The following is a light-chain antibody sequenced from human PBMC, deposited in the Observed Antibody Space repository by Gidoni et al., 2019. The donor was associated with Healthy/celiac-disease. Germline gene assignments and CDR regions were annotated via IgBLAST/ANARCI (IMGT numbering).Light chain of an antibody. CDR2: GVS. Sequence: EIVMTQSPATLSVSPGETATLSCRASQSVSSSLAWFQQKPGQAPRLLIYGVSTRATDIPATFSGSGSGTEFTLTISSLQSEDFGVYYCQQYNTWPYTFGQGTKLQIK. J-gene: IGKJ2*01. CDR1: QSVSSS. CDR3: QQYNTWPYT. V-gene: IGKV3-15*01.